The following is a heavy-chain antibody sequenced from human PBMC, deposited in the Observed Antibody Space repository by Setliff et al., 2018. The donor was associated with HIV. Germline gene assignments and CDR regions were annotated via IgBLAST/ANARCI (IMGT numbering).Heavy chain of an antibody. V-gene: IGHV1-69*13. J-gene: IGHJ4*02. CDR2: VIPIFGTA. CDR1: GGTFSSYA. D-gene: IGHD3-22*01. CDR3: ARSRSSGYYCDY. Sequence: SVKVSCKASGGTFSSYAISWVRQAPGQGLEWMGGVIPIFGTANYAQKFQGRVTITADESTSTAYMELSSLRSEDTAVYYCARSRSSGYYCDYWGQGTLVTVSS.